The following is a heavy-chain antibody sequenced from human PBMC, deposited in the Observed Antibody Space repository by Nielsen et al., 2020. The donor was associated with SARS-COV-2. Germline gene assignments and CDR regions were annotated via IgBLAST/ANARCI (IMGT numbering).Heavy chain of an antibody. V-gene: IGHV3-9*01. J-gene: IGHJ3*01. Sequence: SLKISCTASGFSFDDYAMQWVRQAPGKGLEWVSFISWNGAYIGYADSVRGRFTISRDNAKNSLFLQMNSLRPEDTALYYCARDWSRAFDVWGQGTMVTVSS. CDR1: GFSFDDYA. CDR2: ISWNGAYI. CDR3: ARDWSRAFDV.